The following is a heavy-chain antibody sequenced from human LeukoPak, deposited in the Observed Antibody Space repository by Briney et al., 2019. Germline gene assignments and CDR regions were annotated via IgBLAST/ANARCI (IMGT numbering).Heavy chain of an antibody. CDR2: INPNSGGT. J-gene: IGHJ5*02. D-gene: IGHD3-10*01. Sequence: GASVKVSCKASGYTFTGYYMHWVRQAPGQGLEWMGWINPNSGGTNYAQKFQGRVTMTRDTSISTAYMELSRLRSDDTAVYYCARADSIVWFGELSFDPWGLGTLVTVSS. V-gene: IGHV1-2*02. CDR1: GYTFTGYY. CDR3: ARADSIVWFGELSFDP.